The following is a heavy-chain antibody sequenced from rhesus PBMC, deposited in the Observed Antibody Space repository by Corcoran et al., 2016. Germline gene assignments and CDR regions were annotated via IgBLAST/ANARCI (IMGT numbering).Heavy chain of an antibody. V-gene: IGHV4S11*01. J-gene: IGHJ2*01. D-gene: IGHD4-29*01. CDR2: IYGSGNT. Sequence: QVQLQESGPGLVKPSETLSLTCAVSGDSISSNYWRWFRPAPRQGLEWIGYIYGSGNTYYNPSLKSRLTLSVDTSKNQLSLKLNAVTAADTAGYYCARGGTTVATIDWYFHLWGPGTPITVSS. CDR3: ARGGTTVATIDWYFHL. CDR1: GDSISSNY.